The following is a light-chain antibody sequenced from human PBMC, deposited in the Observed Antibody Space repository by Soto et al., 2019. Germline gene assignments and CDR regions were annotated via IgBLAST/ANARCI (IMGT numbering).Light chain of an antibody. CDR1: QSVLYSSNNKNY. J-gene: IGKJ1*01. CDR3: QQDYSTPLK. V-gene: IGKV4-1*01. CDR2: WAS. Sequence: DIVMTQSPDSLAVSLGERATINCKSSQSVLYSSNNKNYLAWYQQKPGQPPKLLIYWASTRESGVPDRFSGSGSGTDFTLTIGSLQAEDVAVYYCQQDYSTPLKFGQGTKVEIK.